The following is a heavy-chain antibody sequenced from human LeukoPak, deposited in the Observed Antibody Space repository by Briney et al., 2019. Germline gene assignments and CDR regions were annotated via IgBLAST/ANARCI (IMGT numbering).Heavy chain of an antibody. V-gene: IGHV1-2*02. CDR1: EYRFTAYR. CDR2: IDPNNGDT. CDR3: ARMFDYGDLIPFDY. J-gene: IGHJ4*02. D-gene: IGHD4-17*01. Sequence: ASVKVSCKASEYRFTAYRVHWVRQAPGQGLDWMGYIDPNNGDTKYAQKFQGRVTMTRDTSINTVYMEVIRLTSDDTAVYYCARMFDYGDLIPFDYWGQGTLVTVSS.